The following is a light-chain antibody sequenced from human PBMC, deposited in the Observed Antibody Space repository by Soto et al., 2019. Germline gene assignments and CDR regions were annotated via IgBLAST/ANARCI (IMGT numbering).Light chain of an antibody. V-gene: IGLV2-14*01. CDR2: EVS. J-gene: IGLJ1*01. CDR1: SSDFGDYDY. CDR3: SSYTSSTNYV. Sequence: QSVLTQPASVSGSPGQSITISCTGTSSDFGDYDYVSWYLQHPGKVPKLMIYEVSNRPSGVSNRFSGSKSGNTASLTISGLQAEDEADYYCSSYTSSTNYVFGTGTKVTVL.